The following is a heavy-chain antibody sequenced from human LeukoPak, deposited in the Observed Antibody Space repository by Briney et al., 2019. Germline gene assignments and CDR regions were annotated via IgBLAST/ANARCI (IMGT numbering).Heavy chain of an antibody. D-gene: IGHD2-8*01. CDR3: ARSNGFGMDV. Sequence: PGGSLRLSCAASGFTFSSFWMTWVRQAPGKGLEWVANIRQDGSEKYYVDSVKGRFTISRDNAKNSLYLQMNSLRAEDTAVYYCARSNGFGMDVWGQGTTVTVSS. CDR2: IRQDGSEK. J-gene: IGHJ6*01. CDR1: GFTFSSFW. V-gene: IGHV3-7*03.